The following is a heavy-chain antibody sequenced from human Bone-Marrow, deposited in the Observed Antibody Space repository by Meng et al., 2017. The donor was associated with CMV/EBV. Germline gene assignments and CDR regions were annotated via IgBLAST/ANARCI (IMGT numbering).Heavy chain of an antibody. Sequence: GESLKISCAASGFTFSSYYMSWVRQAPGKGLEWVSVIYSGGSTYYADSVKGRFTISRDNSKNTLYLQMNSRRAEDTAVYYCATDRQTYYYDSSGYPVYYYYGMDVWGQGTTVTVSS. CDR3: ATDRQTYYYDSSGYPVYYYYGMDV. J-gene: IGHJ6*02. D-gene: IGHD3-22*01. CDR2: IYSGGST. V-gene: IGHV3-53*01. CDR1: GFTFSSYY.